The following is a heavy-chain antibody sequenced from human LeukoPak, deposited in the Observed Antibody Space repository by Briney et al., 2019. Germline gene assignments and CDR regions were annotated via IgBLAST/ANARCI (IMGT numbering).Heavy chain of an antibody. CDR1: GCTFTDYY. CDR3: VRDLTGGSGD. Sequence: ASVKVSCKASGCTFTDYYMHWVRQAPGQTFEWLAWINPKSGDTHYTQKFQGRVTVTTDTSITSVYMELSGLQSDDTAVYYCVRDLTGGSGDWGQGTLVTVSS. D-gene: IGHD6-19*01. V-gene: IGHV1-2*02. CDR2: INPKSGDT. J-gene: IGHJ4*02.